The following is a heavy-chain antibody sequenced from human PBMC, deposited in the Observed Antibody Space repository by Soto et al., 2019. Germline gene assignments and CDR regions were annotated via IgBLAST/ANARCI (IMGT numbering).Heavy chain of an antibody. Sequence: PVGSLRLSCAASGFTFSSYGMHWVRQAPGKGLEWVAVISYDGSNKYYADSVKGRFTISRDNSKNTLYLQMNSLRAEDTAVYYCAKVVLYGDYDYYGMDVWGQGTTVTVSS. D-gene: IGHD4-17*01. V-gene: IGHV3-30*18. CDR3: AKVVLYGDYDYYGMDV. CDR2: ISYDGSNK. CDR1: GFTFSSYG. J-gene: IGHJ6*02.